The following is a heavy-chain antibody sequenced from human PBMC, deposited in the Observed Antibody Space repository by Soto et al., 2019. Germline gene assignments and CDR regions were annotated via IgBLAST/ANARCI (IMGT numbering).Heavy chain of an antibody. V-gene: IGHV3-23*01. CDR1: GFTFSSYA. J-gene: IGHJ4*02. CDR3: AKDHRIAAVHFDY. CDR2: IGGSGTST. D-gene: IGHD6-6*01. Sequence: PGGSLRLSCAASGFTFSSYAMSWVRQAPGKGLEWVSAIGGSGTSTYFADSVKGRFTISRDNSKNTLYLQMNSLRAEDTAVYYCAKDHRIAAVHFDYWGQGTLVTVSS.